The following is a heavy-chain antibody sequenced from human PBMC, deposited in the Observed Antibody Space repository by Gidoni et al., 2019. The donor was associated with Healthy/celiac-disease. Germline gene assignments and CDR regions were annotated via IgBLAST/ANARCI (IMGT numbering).Heavy chain of an antibody. D-gene: IGHD2-8*02. J-gene: IGHJ3*02. V-gene: IGHV4-61*02. Sequence: QVQLQVSGPGLVEPSQTLSLPCTVSGGSLRSGSYYWRWLRQPAGKGLEWIGRIYTSGSTNYNPTLKSRVTIAVDTSKNQFSLKLSSVTAADTAVYYCARFIVLRGAFDIWGQGTMVTVSS. CDR2: IYTSGST. CDR1: GGSLRSGSYY. CDR3: ARFIVLRGAFDI.